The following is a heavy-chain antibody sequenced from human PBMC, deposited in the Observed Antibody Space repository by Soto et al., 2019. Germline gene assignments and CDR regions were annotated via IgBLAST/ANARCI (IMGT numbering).Heavy chain of an antibody. CDR2: IYPAGSNT. J-gene: IGHJ5*02. V-gene: IGHV5-51*01. CDR3: ARHEPRVAAAPFNWFDP. CDR1: GYSFTSYW. Sequence: PGESLKISCKGSGYSFTSYWIGWVRQMPGKGLEWMGIIYPAGSNTRYSPSFQGQVTISADKSISTAYLQWSSLKASDTAMYYCARHEPRVAAAPFNWFDPWGQGTLVTVSS. D-gene: IGHD2-15*01.